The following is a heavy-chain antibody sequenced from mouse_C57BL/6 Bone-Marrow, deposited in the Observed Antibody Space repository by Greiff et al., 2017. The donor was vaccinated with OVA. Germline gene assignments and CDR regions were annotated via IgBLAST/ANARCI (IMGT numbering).Heavy chain of an antibody. V-gene: IGHV1-81*01. CDR2: IYPRSGNT. J-gene: IGHJ2*01. CDR3: ARGSGYPNYFDY. Sequence: QVQLQQSGAELARPGASVKLSCKASGYTFTSYGISWVKQRTGQGLEWIGEIYPRSGNTYYNEKFKGKATLTADKSSSTAYMELRSLTSEDSAVYVCARGSGYPNYFDYWGQGTTLTVSS. D-gene: IGHD3-2*02. CDR1: GYTFTSYG.